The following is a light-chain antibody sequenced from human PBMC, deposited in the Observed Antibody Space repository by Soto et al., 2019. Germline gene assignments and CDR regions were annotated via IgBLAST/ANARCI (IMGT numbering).Light chain of an antibody. J-gene: IGKJ5*01. CDR1: QGISSD. V-gene: IGKV1-9*01. Sequence: DIQLTQSPSFLSASVGDRVTITCRASQGISSDLAWYQQNPGKAPKLLIYAASTLQTGVPSRFSGSGSGTEFTLTISSLQPEDFATYYCQQLNTYPPTFGQGTRLEIK. CDR2: AAS. CDR3: QQLNTYPPT.